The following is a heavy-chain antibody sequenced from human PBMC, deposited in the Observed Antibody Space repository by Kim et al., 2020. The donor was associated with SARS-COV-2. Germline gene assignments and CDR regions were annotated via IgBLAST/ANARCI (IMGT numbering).Heavy chain of an antibody. D-gene: IGHD5-18*01. CDR2: IIPIFGAA. V-gene: IGHV1-69*13. Sequence: SVKISCKASGGTFSSYAISWVRQAPVQGLEWMGGIIPIFGAANYAQKFQGRVTITADESTSTAYMELSSLRSEDTAVYYCARVSSGGQLWSPFDYWGQGTLVTVSS. CDR1: GGTFSSYA. CDR3: ARVSSGGQLWSPFDY. J-gene: IGHJ4*02.